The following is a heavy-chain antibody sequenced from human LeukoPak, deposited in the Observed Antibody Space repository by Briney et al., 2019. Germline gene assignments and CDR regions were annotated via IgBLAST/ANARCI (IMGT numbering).Heavy chain of an antibody. CDR2: IIPILGIA. Sequence: ASVKVSCKASGGTFSSYAISWVRQAPGQGLEWMGRIIPILGIANYAQKFQGRVTITTDESTSTAYMELSSLRSEDTAVYYCARLRGPAAIPGWFDPWGQGTLVTVSS. V-gene: IGHV1-69*04. D-gene: IGHD2-2*02. J-gene: IGHJ5*02. CDR3: ARLRGPAAIPGWFDP. CDR1: GGTFSSYA.